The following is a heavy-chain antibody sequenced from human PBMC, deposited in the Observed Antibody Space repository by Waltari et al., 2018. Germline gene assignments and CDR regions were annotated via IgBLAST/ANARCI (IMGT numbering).Heavy chain of an antibody. Sequence: EVQLVESGGGLVQPGGSLRLSCAASGFTLSSYWMSWVRQAPGKGLEGVANIKQDGSEKYYVDSVKGRFTISRDNAKNSLYLQMNSLRAEDTAVYYCASLTGYSSSWPFDYWGQGTLVTVSS. J-gene: IGHJ4*02. D-gene: IGHD6-13*01. CDR2: IKQDGSEK. V-gene: IGHV3-7*01. CDR3: ASLTGYSSSWPFDY. CDR1: GFTLSSYW.